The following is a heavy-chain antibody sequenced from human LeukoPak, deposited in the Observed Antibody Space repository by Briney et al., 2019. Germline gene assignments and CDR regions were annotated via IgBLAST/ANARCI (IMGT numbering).Heavy chain of an antibody. CDR2: IYHSGST. D-gene: IGHD1-1*01. CDR1: GYSISSGYY. J-gene: IGHJ4*02. Sequence: SETLSLTCTVSGYSISSGYYWGWIRQPPGKGLEWIGSIYHSGSTYYNPSLKSRVTISVDTSKNQFSLKLSSVTAADTAVYYCARHTHDVWGQGTLVTVSS. V-gene: IGHV4-38-2*02. CDR3: ARHTHDV.